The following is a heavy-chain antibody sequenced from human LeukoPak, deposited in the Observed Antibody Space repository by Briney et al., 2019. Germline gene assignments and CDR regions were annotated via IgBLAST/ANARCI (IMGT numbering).Heavy chain of an antibody. CDR2: ISGSSAYI. J-gene: IGHJ4*02. D-gene: IGHD6-19*01. V-gene: IGHV3-21*01. CDR1: GFTVSSYY. CDR3: ARVKGVAVAATGFDS. Sequence: GGSLRLSCAASGFTVSSYYMSWVRQAPGKGLEWVSSISGSSAYIYYADSVKGRFTISRDNAKNSLYLQMNSLRADDTAVYYCARVKGVAVAATGFDSWGQGTLVTVSS.